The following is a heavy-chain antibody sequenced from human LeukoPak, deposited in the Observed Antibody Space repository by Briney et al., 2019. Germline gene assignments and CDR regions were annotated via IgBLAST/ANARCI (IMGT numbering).Heavy chain of an antibody. CDR1: GGSFSGYY. CDR3: AKGATLIVPMYGMDV. Sequence: PSETLSLTCAVYGGSFSGYYWSWIRQPPGKGLEWVSAISGSGGSTYYADSVKGRFTISRDNSKNTLYLQMNSLRAEDTAVYYCAKGATLIVPMYGMDVWGQGTTVTVSS. CDR2: ISGSGGST. D-gene: IGHD2-8*01. J-gene: IGHJ6*02. V-gene: IGHV3-23*01.